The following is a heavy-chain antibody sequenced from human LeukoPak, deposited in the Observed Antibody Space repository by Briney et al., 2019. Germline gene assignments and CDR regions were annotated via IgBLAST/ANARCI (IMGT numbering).Heavy chain of an antibody. CDR3: ARGGGYSYGAPAGYFDY. CDR2: ISSSSSTI. Sequence: GGSLRLSCAASGFTFSSYSMNWVRQAPGKGLEWVSYISSSSSTIYYADSVKGRFTISRDNAKNSLYLQMNSLRAEDTAVYYCARGGGYSYGAPAGYFDYWGQGTLVTVSS. CDR1: GFTFSSYS. J-gene: IGHJ4*02. D-gene: IGHD5-18*01. V-gene: IGHV3-48*01.